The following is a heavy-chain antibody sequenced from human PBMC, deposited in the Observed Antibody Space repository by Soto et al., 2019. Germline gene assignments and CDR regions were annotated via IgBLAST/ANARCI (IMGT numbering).Heavy chain of an antibody. J-gene: IGHJ6*02. V-gene: IGHV3-43*01. CDR2: ISWDGVGT. CDR3: AKDIGLRTINPDFYGMDA. D-gene: IGHD2-15*01. Sequence: PGGSLRLSCAASGFSFDDYSMHWVRQAPGKGLEWVSFISWDGVGTKYADSVKGRFTISRDNSKNSLYLQMNSLRTEDTALYYCAKDIGLRTINPDFYGMDAWGQGTTVTVSS. CDR1: GFSFDDYS.